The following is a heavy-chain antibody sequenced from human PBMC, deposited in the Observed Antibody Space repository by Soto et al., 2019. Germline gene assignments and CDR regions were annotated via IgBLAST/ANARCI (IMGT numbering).Heavy chain of an antibody. D-gene: IGHD4-17*01. V-gene: IGHV3-11*01. CDR3: ATPTVTPHYCMDD. Sequence: QVQLVESGGGLVKPGGSLRLSCAASGFTFSDYYISWIRQAPGTGLEWVSYSSSSGSTIDYADSVKGRFTISRYNAKNSLYLQMTSLSAADTAVYYCATPTVTPHYCMDDWGQGTTVTVSS. CDR2: SSSSGSTI. CDR1: GFTFSDYY. J-gene: IGHJ6*02.